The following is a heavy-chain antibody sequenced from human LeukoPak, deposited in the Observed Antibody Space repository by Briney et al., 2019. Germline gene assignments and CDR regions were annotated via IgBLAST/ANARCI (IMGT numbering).Heavy chain of an antibody. CDR2: ISSSSSYI. CDR3: AREYSSGWYKGKYFDY. V-gene: IGHV3-21*01. D-gene: IGHD6-19*01. Sequence: GGSLRLSCAASGFTFSSYSMNWVRQAPGKGLEWVSSISSSSSYIYYADSVKGRFTISRDNAKNSLYLQMNSLRAEDTAVYYCAREYSSGWYKGKYFDYWGQGTLVTVSS. CDR1: GFTFSSYS. J-gene: IGHJ4*02.